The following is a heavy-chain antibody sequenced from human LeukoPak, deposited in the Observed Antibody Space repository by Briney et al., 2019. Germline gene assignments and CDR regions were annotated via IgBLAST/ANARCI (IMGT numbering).Heavy chain of an antibody. V-gene: IGHV4-34*01. J-gene: IGHJ5*02. D-gene: IGHD3-10*01. Sequence: PSETLSLTCAVYGGSFSGYYESWIREPPGKGLEWIGEINHSGSTNYNPSLKSQVTISVDTSKNQFSLKLSSVTAADTAVYYCASRITMVRGVPKSWFDPWGQGTLVTVSS. CDR3: ASRITMVRGVPKSWFDP. CDR2: INHSGST. CDR1: GGSFSGYY.